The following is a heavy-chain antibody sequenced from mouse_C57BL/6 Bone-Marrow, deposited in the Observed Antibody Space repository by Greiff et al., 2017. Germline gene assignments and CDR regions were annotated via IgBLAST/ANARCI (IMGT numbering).Heavy chain of an antibody. CDR2: FYPRSGNT. Sequence: VQLQESGAELARPGASVKLSCKASGYTFTSYGISWVKQRTGQGLEWIGEFYPRSGNTYYNEKFKGKATLTADKSSSTAYMELRSLTSEDSAVYFCARAPYYYGSSFYYAMDYWGQGTSVTVSS. D-gene: IGHD1-1*01. V-gene: IGHV1-81*01. CDR3: ARAPYYYGSSFYYAMDY. CDR1: GYTFTSYG. J-gene: IGHJ4*01.